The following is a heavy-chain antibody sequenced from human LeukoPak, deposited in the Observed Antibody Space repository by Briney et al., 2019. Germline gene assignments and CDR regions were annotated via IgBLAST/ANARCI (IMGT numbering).Heavy chain of an antibody. CDR1: GGSISSSSYY. Sequence: SETLSLTCTVSGGSISSSSYYWGWIRQPPGKGLEWIGSIYYSGSTYYNPSLKSRVTISVDTSKNQFSLKLSSLTAADTAVYYCARYPFDGYNYYFDYWGQGTLVTVSS. J-gene: IGHJ4*02. D-gene: IGHD5-24*01. V-gene: IGHV4-39*07. CDR3: ARYPFDGYNYYFDY. CDR2: IYYSGST.